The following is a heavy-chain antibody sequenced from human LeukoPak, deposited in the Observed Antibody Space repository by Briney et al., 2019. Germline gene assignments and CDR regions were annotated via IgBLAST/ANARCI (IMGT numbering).Heavy chain of an antibody. CDR2: IKQDGSEK. J-gene: IGHJ4*02. Sequence: PGGSLRLSCAASGFTFGSCWMSWVRQAPGKGLEWVANIKQDGSEKYYVDSVKGRLTISRDNAKNSLYLQMNSLRAEDTAVYYCARAKSLFDSWGQGTLVTVSS. V-gene: IGHV3-7*03. D-gene: IGHD3-10*01. CDR1: GFTFGSCW. CDR3: ARAKSLFDS.